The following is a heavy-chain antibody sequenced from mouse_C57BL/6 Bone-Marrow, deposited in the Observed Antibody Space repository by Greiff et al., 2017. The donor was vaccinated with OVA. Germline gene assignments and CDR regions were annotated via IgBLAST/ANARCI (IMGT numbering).Heavy chain of an antibody. CDR1: GYTFTSYW. D-gene: IGHD1-1*01. CDR3: ARRITTVSYWYFDV. J-gene: IGHJ1*03. V-gene: IGHV1-69*01. CDR2: IDPSDSYT. Sequence: QVQLQQPGAELVMPGASVKLSCKASGYTFTSYWMHWVKQRPGQGLEWIGEIDPSDSYTNYNQKFKGKSTLTVDKSSSTAYMQLSSLTSEDSAVYYCARRITTVSYWYFDVWGTGTTVTVSS.